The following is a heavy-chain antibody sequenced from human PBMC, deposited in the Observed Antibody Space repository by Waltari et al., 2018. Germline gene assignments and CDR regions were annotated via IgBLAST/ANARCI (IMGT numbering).Heavy chain of an antibody. D-gene: IGHD2-21*02. Sequence: QVQLQESGPSLLQPSETLSLTCTVSGGSISGFYWSGVRQPPGKGLDWIGYIYYTGSTNFNPSLKSRVTMSVDTSKNQFSLKLSSVTAADTAFYYCARGGGGDWEWFDPWGQGTLVTVSS. CDR2: IYYTGST. V-gene: IGHV4-59*01. CDR1: GGSISGFY. CDR3: ARGGGGDWEWFDP. J-gene: IGHJ5*02.